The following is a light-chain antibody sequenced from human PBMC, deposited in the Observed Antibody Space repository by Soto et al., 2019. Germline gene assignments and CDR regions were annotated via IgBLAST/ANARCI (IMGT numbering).Light chain of an antibody. V-gene: IGKV2-28*01. CDR3: MQALGT. J-gene: IGKJ2*01. CDR2: LGS. CDR1: QSLLHSNGYNY. Sequence: DIVMTQSPLSLPVTPGEPASISCRSSQSLLHSNGYNYLDWYLQKPGQSPQLLIYLGSSRASGVPDRCSGSGAVTDFTLKISRVEAEDVGVYYCMQALGTFGQGTKLEIK.